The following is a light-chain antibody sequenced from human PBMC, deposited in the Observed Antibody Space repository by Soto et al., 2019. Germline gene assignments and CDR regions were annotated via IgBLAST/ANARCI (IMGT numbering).Light chain of an antibody. CDR2: WAS. CDR3: QQYYRPWT. J-gene: IGKJ1*01. Sequence: DIVMTQSPDSLAVSLGERATINCKSSQSVLYSSNNKNYLAWYQQKPGQPPKLLIYWASTRESGVPDRFSGSGAGTDFTPTLSRPAAEDGAVYYCQQYYRPWTFGQGTKVEIK. CDR1: QSVLYSSNNKNY. V-gene: IGKV4-1*01.